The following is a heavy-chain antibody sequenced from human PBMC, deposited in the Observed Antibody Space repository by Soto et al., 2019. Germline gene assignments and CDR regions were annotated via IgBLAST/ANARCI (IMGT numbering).Heavy chain of an antibody. D-gene: IGHD5-18*01. CDR1: GFTFSSYW. CDR3: ARVDSYGGKYYYYGMDV. J-gene: IGHJ6*02. Sequence: GGSLRLSCAASGFTFSSYWMSWVRQAPGKGLEWVANIKQDGSEKYYVDSVKGRFTIPRDNAKNSLYLQMNSLRAEDTAVYYCARVDSYGGKYYYYGMDVWGQGTTVTVSS. CDR2: IKQDGSEK. V-gene: IGHV3-7*05.